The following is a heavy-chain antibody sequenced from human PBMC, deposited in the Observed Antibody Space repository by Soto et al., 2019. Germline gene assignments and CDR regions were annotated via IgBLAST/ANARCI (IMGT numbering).Heavy chain of an antibody. Sequence: SVKVSCKASGGTFSSYAISWVRQAPGQGLEWMGGIIPIFGTANYAQKFQGRVTITADESTNTAYMELSSLRSEDTAVYYCARVTMIVVAKLGDYYYGMDVWGQGTTVTVSS. CDR1: GGTFSSYA. D-gene: IGHD3-22*01. CDR3: ARVTMIVVAKLGDYYYGMDV. CDR2: IIPIFGTA. J-gene: IGHJ6*02. V-gene: IGHV1-69*13.